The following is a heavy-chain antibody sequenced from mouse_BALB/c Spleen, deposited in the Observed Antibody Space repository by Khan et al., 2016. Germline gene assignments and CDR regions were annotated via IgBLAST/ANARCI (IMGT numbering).Heavy chain of an antibody. CDR3: AILNYYYGSRFAY. Sequence: EVQLQESGPGLVKPSQSLSLTCTVTGYSITSDYAWNWIRQFPGNKLEWMGYISYSGSTSYNPSLKSRISITRDTSKNQFFLQLNSVTTEDTATYYCAILNYYYGSRFAYWRQENLVTVSA. CDR1: GYSITSDYA. V-gene: IGHV3-2*02. J-gene: IGHJ3*01. D-gene: IGHD1-1*01. CDR2: ISYSGST.